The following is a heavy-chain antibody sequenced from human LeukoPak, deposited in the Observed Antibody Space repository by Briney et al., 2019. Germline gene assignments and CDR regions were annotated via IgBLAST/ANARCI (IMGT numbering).Heavy chain of an antibody. V-gene: IGHV3-7*01. CDR1: GFTFSSYW. CDR2: INQDGSEK. Sequence: PGGSLGLSCAASGFTFSSYWMSWVRQAPGKGLEWVANINQDGSEKYYVDSVKGRFTISRDNAKNSLYLQMNSLRAEDTAVYYCARGSGSWYNMNYWGQGTLVTVSS. J-gene: IGHJ4*02. D-gene: IGHD6-13*01. CDR3: ARGSGSWYNMNY.